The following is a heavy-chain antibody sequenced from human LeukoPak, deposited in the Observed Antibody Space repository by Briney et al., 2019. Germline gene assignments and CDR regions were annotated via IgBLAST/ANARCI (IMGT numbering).Heavy chain of an antibody. CDR2: MNPNSGNT. Sequence: GASVKVSCNASGYTFTSYDINWVRQATGQGLEWMGWMNPNSGNTGYAQKFQGRVTITRNTSISTAYMELSSLRSEDTAVYYCARDVSGYDPYDAFDIWGQGTMVTVSS. CDR1: GYTFTSYD. V-gene: IGHV1-8*03. J-gene: IGHJ3*02. CDR3: ARDVSGYDPYDAFDI. D-gene: IGHD5-12*01.